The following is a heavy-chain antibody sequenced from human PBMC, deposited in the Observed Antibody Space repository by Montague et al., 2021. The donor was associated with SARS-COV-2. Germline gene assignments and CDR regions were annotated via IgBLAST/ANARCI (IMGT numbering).Heavy chain of an antibody. J-gene: IGHJ5*01. CDR1: SGSISSGGSISSGSYY. CDR2: TYYSGTT. D-gene: IGHD5-18*01. CDR3: ARDLGHRYVAWWFDP. Sequence: TLSLTCTVSSGSISSGGSISSGSYYWSWIRQHPGKGLEWIGYTYYSGTTPHNLSLQSRATISAYTTKNQFSLKLSSVTAADTAVYYCARDLGHRYVAWWFDPWGQGTLVTVSS. V-gene: IGHV4-31*03.